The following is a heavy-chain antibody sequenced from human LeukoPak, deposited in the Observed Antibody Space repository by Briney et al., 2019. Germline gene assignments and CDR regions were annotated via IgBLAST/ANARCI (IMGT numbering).Heavy chain of an antibody. CDR2: IYSGGST. J-gene: IGHJ6*02. V-gene: IGHV3-66*01. Sequence: HSGGSLRLSCAASGFTVSSNYMSWVRQAPGKGLEWVSVIYSGGSTYYADSVKGRFTISRDNSKNTLYLQMNSLRAEDTAVYYCARVRGSGSYEGYYYYGMDVWGQGTTVTVSS. CDR3: ARVRGSGSYEGYYYYGMDV. D-gene: IGHD1-26*01. CDR1: GFTVSSNY.